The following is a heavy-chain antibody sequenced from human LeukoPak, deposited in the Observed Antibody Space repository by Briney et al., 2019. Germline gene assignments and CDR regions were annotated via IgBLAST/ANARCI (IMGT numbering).Heavy chain of an antibody. CDR2: IIPIFGTA. CDR1: GGTFSSYA. CDR3: ARAQTYYDFWSGYRDYYYYYYMDV. Sequence: ASVKVPCKASGGTFSSYAISWVRQAPGQGLEWMGGIIPIFGTANYAQKFQGRVTITTGESTSTAYMELSSLRSEDTAVYYCARAQTYYDFWSGYRDYYYYYYMDVWGKGTTVTVSS. J-gene: IGHJ6*03. V-gene: IGHV1-69*05. D-gene: IGHD3-3*01.